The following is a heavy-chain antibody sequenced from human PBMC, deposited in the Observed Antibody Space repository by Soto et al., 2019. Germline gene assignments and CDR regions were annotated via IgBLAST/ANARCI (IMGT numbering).Heavy chain of an antibody. Sequence: DVQLLESGGGLVQPGGSLTLSCAASRFTFSDFAMSWVRQATGKGLEWDSCIGGGGSDTYYADSVKGRFTISRDNSKNTLYLQMDSLRDEDTAVYYCPKDAVPYNGKWDWFDSWGQGTLVIVSS. CDR2: IGGGGSDT. V-gene: IGHV3-23*01. CDR3: PKDAVPYNGKWDWFDS. D-gene: IGHD1-20*01. J-gene: IGHJ5*01. CDR1: RFTFSDFA.